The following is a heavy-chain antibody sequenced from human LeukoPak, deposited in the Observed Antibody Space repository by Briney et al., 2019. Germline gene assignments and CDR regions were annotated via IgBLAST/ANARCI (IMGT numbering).Heavy chain of an antibody. CDR1: GGSISSYY. J-gene: IGHJ3*02. CDR3: ARHIPPPPLLSIVGATTWGIDAFDI. V-gene: IGHV4-59*08. CDR2: IYYSGST. Sequence: SETLSLTCTVSGGSISSYYWSWIRQPPGKGLEWIGYIYYSGSTNYNPSLKSRVTISVDTSKNQFSLKLSSVTAADTAVYYCARHIPPPPLLSIVGATTWGIDAFDIWGQGTMVTVSS. D-gene: IGHD1-26*01.